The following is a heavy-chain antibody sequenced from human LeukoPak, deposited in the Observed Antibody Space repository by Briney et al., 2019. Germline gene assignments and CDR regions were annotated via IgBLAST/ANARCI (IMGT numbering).Heavy chain of an antibody. CDR1: GFTFSSYG. Sequence: GGSLRLSCAASGFTFSSYGMHWVRQAPGKGLEWVAFIRYDGGNKYYADSVKGRFTISRDNSKNTLYLQMNSLRAEDTAVYYCAKDWGPWAMVRGVADYWGQGTLVTVSS. CDR3: AKDWGPWAMVRGVADY. V-gene: IGHV3-30*02. D-gene: IGHD3-10*01. CDR2: IRYDGGNK. J-gene: IGHJ4*02.